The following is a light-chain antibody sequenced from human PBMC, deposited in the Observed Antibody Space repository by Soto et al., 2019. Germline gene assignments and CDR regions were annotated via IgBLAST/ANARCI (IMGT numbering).Light chain of an antibody. V-gene: IGLV1-44*01. CDR2: SNN. CDR3: AAWYDSLNGYV. J-gene: IGLJ1*01. Sequence: QSVLAQPPSASGTPGQRVTISCSGNRSNIGSNTVNWYQQLPGTAPKLLIYSNNQRPSGVPDRFSGSKSGTSASLAICGLQSEDEADYYCAAWYDSLNGYVFGTGTKVTVL. CDR1: RSNIGSNT.